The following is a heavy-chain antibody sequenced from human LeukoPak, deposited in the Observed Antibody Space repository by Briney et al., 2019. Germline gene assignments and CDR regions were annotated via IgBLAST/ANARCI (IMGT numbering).Heavy chain of an antibody. D-gene: IGHD2/OR15-2a*01. CDR3: ARDPDYLSAFDI. CDR1: GYTFTGYY. CDR2: INPNSGGT. J-gene: IGHJ3*02. V-gene: IGHV1-2*02. Sequence: ASVKVSCKASGYTFTGYYMHWVRQAPGQGLEWMGWINPNSGGTNYARKFQGRVTMTRDTSISTAYMELSRLRSDDTAVYYCARDPDYLSAFDIWGQGTMVTVSS.